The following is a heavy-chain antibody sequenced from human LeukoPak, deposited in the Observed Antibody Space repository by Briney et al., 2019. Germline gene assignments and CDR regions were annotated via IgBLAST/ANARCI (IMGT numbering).Heavy chain of an antibody. CDR3: AKTMVRGVSYYFDY. Sequence: GRSLRLSCAASGFTFSSYGMHWVRQAPGKGLEWVAVIWYDGSNKYYADSVKGRFTISRDNSKNTLYLQMNSLRAEGTAVYYCAKTMVRGVSYYFDYWGQGTLVTVSS. V-gene: IGHV3-33*06. CDR2: IWYDGSNK. J-gene: IGHJ4*02. CDR1: GFTFSSYG. D-gene: IGHD3-10*01.